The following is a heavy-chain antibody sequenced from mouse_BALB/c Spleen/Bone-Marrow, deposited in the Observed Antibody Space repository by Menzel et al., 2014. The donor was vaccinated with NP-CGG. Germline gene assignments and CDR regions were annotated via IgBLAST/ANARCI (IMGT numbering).Heavy chain of an antibody. J-gene: IGHJ1*01. Sequence: QVQLQQPGAELVKPGPGVKFTCNVSGFTFTSYYMHWVKQTPGQGLEWMGEVNASNGGTNFNEKFNRQGTLTVNKKSRTAYKKLSSQTADKAMVYYGTKAGASWFRRSLSLDVWGPGTPVTFSS. CDR1: GFTFTSYY. CDR2: VNASNGGT. CDR3: TKAGASWFRRSLSLDV. D-gene: IGHD2-2*01. V-gene: IGHV1S16*01.